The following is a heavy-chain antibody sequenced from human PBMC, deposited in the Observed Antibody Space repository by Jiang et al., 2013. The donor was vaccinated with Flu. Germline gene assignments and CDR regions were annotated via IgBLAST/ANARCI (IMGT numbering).Heavy chain of an antibody. D-gene: IGHD3-3*01. CDR3: ARGCYDFWSGYLGSYYFDY. Sequence: LLKPSETLSLTCAVYGGSFSGYYWSWIRQPPGKGLEWIGEINHSGSTNYNPSLKSRVTISVDTSKNQFSLKLSSVTAADTAVYYCARGCYDFWSGYLGSYYFDYWGQGTLVTVSS. CDR1: GGSFSGYY. V-gene: IGHV4-34*01. J-gene: IGHJ4*02. CDR2: INHSGST.